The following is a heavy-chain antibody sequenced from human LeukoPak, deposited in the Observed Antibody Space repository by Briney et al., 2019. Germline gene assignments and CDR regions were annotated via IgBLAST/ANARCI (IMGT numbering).Heavy chain of an antibody. D-gene: IGHD7-27*01. V-gene: IGHV3-30*18. Sequence: GGSLRLSCVVSGFTFKTYSMNWVRQAPGKGLEWVAVISFDGKISYYADSVKGRFIISRDNSKNTLDLQMNSLRPEDTAGYYCAKELSATPRAAVQTGDAFDVWGQGTMVTVSS. CDR2: ISFDGKIS. J-gene: IGHJ3*01. CDR3: AKELSATPRAAVQTGDAFDV. CDR1: GFTFKTYS.